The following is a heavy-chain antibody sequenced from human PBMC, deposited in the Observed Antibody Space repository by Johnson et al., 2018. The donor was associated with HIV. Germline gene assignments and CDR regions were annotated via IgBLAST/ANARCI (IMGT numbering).Heavy chain of an antibody. CDR3: ARVYYGILTGYFYDAFDM. CDR2: ISYDGSKK. D-gene: IGHD3-9*01. V-gene: IGHV3-30-3*01. Sequence: QVQLVESGGGVVQPGRSLRLSCAASGFTFSSYDMHWVRQAPGKWLEWVAVISYDGSKKYYADFVKGRFTISRDNSKTTLYLQTNSLRAEDTAVYYCARVYYGILTGYFYDAFDMWGQGTVVTVSS. J-gene: IGHJ3*02. CDR1: GFTFSSYD.